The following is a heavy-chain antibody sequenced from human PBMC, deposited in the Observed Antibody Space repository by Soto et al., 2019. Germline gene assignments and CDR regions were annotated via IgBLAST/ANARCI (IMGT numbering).Heavy chain of an antibody. CDR2: VSYDGKIE. CDR1: GFTFNAYG. Sequence: QVHLVESGGGVVQPGRSLRLSCAASGFTFNAYGMHWVRQAPGKGLESGAIVSYDGKIEDYGDSVRGRFTISRGDSSNTLDLEMDSLRPKDPSVYYCAKVPVGSTYYPFRRYSFDYWGPGALVTVSS. J-gene: IGHJ4*02. V-gene: IGHV3-30*18. D-gene: IGHD3-3*02. CDR3: AKVPVGSTYYPFRRYSFDY.